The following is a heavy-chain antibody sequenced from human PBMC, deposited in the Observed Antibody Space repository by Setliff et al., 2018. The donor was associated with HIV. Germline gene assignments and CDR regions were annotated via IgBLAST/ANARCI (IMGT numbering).Heavy chain of an antibody. CDR3: ARVLLRTNPLYGVASNWFDP. V-gene: IGHV4-61*05. CDR1: GFSINSGYS. D-gene: IGHD2-8*01. J-gene: IGHJ5*02. CDR2: MYYSGST. Sequence: PSETLSLTCAVSGFSINSGYSWDWIRQPPGKGLEWMGYMYYSGSTNYNPSLKSRFTSSRDNAKSSLFLQMSGLRPEDTAVYYCARVLLRTNPLYGVASNWFDPWGQGTLVTVSS.